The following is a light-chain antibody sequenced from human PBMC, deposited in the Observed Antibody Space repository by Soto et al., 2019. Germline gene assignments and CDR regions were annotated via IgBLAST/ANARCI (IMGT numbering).Light chain of an antibody. CDR2: DTS. CDR1: QSVRSY. J-gene: IGKJ3*01. V-gene: IGKV3-11*01. Sequence: EIVLTQSPATLSLSPGERATLSCRASQSVRSYLAWYQQKPCQPPRLLIYDTSNRATGIPARFSGSGYGTDFTLTISRLDPEDFAVYYCQQRSNWPLVTFGPGTRVDIK. CDR3: QQRSNWPLVT.